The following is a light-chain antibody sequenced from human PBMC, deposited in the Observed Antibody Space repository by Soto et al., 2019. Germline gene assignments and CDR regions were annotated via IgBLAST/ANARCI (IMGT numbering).Light chain of an antibody. CDR1: QSIGTW. Sequence: DIQMTQSPSTLSAPVGDRVTITCRASQSIGTWLAWYQQKPGKAPNLLIYDASILQTGVPSRFTGSGSGTKFTLTISSLQPDDSATYYCQQYYNYCTFGQGTRREIK. CDR2: DAS. CDR3: QQYYNYCT. V-gene: IGKV1-5*01. J-gene: IGKJ5*01.